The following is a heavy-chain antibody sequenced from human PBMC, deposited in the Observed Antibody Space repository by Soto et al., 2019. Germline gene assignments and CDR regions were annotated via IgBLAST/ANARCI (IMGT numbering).Heavy chain of an antibody. J-gene: IGHJ4*02. V-gene: IGHV3-30*18. Sequence: QVQLVESGGGVVQPGRSLRLSCAASGFTFSSYGMHWVRQAPGKGLEWVAVISYDGSNKYYADSVKGRFTISRDNSKNTLYLQMSSLRAEDTAVYYCAKDLLGGNSRGSYFDYWGQGTLVAVSS. CDR3: AKDLLGGNSRGSYFDY. CDR2: ISYDGSNK. CDR1: GFTFSSYG. D-gene: IGHD2-21*02.